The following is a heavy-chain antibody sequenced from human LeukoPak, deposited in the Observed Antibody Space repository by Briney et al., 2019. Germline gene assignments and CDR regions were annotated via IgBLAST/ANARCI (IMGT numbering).Heavy chain of an antibody. CDR2: IYYSGST. Sequence: SETLSLTCTVSGGSISSSSYYWGWIRQPPGKGLEWIGSIYYSGSTYYNPSLKSRVTISVDTSKNQFSLKLSSVTAAHTAVYYCVRPRLRFLDPNWFDPWGQGTLVTVSS. V-gene: IGHV4-39*01. CDR1: GGSISSSSYY. CDR3: VRPRLRFLDPNWFDP. D-gene: IGHD3-3*01. J-gene: IGHJ5*02.